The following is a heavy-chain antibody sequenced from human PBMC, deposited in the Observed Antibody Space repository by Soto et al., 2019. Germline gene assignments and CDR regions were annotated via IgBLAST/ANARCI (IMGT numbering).Heavy chain of an antibody. CDR3: ASPGVGLATGGEDAFDI. Sequence: VASVKVSCKASGYTFTSYYMHWVRQAPGQGLEWMGIINPSGGSTSYAQKFQGRVTMTRDTSTSTVYMELSSLRSEDTAVYYCASPGVGLATGGEDAFDIWGQGTMVT. J-gene: IGHJ3*02. D-gene: IGHD3-16*01. CDR2: INPSGGST. CDR1: GYTFTSYY. V-gene: IGHV1-46*03.